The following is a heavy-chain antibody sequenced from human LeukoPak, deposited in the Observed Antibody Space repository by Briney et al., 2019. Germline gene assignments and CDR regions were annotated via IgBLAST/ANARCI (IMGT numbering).Heavy chain of an antibody. V-gene: IGHV1-69*01. D-gene: IGHD6-13*01. J-gene: IGHJ6*02. CDR3: ARVKIAAAGTSGYYYGMDV. CDR2: IITIFGTA. Sequence: SVKVSCKASGGTFSSYAISWVRQAPGQGLEWMGGIITIFGTANYAQKFQGRVTITADESTSTAYMELSSLRSEDTAVYYCARVKIAAAGTSGYYYGMDVWGQGTTVTVSS. CDR1: GGTFSSYA.